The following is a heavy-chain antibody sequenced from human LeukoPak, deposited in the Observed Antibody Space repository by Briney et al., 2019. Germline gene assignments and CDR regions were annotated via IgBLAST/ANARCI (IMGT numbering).Heavy chain of an antibody. CDR1: GFTFDDYG. Sequence: GGSLRLSCAASGFTFDDYGMSWVRQAPGKGLEWVSGITWNGGSTGYADSVKGRFTISRDNAKNSLYLQMNTLRAEDTAFYYCARDLVGAPNYDAFDIWGQGAMVTVSS. J-gene: IGHJ3*02. CDR2: ITWNGGST. CDR3: ARDLVGAPNYDAFDI. V-gene: IGHV3-20*04. D-gene: IGHD1-26*01.